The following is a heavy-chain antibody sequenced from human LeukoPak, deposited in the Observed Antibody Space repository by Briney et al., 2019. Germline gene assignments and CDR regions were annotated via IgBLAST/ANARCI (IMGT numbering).Heavy chain of an antibody. CDR2: IYYSGNT. V-gene: IGHV4-39*01. Sequence: PSETLSLTCTVSGDSISTSNSYWGWIRQPPGKGLEWIGSIYYSGNTYHNPSLKSRLTISVDTSKNQFSLKLSSVTAADTAVYYCARGRRITFGGIIVPFDYWGQGTVVTVSS. CDR3: ARGRRITFGGIIVPFDY. CDR1: GDSISTSNSY. D-gene: IGHD3-16*02. J-gene: IGHJ4*02.